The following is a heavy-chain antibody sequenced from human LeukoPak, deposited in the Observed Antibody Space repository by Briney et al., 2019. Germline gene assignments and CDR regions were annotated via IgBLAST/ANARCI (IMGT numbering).Heavy chain of an antibody. CDR3: ARGGSNYVDY. J-gene: IGHJ4*02. Sequence: SSETLSLTCTVSGGSISSGGYYWSWIRQHPGKGLEWIGYIYYNGSTYYNPSLKSRVTISVDTSKNQFSLKLSSVTAADTAVYYCARGGSNYVDYWGQGTLVTVSS. D-gene: IGHD3-16*01. V-gene: IGHV4-31*03. CDR2: IYYNGST. CDR1: GGSISSGGYY.